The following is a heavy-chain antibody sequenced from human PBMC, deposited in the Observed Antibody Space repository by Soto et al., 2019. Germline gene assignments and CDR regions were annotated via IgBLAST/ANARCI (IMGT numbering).Heavy chain of an antibody. CDR1: GGTFSSYA. V-gene: IGHV1-69*01. Sequence: QVQLVQSGAEVKKPGSSVKVSCKASGGTFSSYAISWVRQAPGQGLEWMGGIIPIFGTANYAQKFQGRVTITADESTSKVYMELSSVRSEDTAVYYCARRIGAPATDYGMDVWGQGTTVAVSS. CDR2: IIPIFGTA. J-gene: IGHJ6*02. D-gene: IGHD3-10*01. CDR3: ARRIGAPATDYGMDV.